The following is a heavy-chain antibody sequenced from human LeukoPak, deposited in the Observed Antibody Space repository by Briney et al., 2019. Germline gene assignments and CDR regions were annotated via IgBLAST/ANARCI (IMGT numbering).Heavy chain of an antibody. CDR1: GGTFSSYA. Sequence: GASVKVSCKASGGTFSSYAISWVRQAPGQGLEWMGGIIPIFGTANYAQKFQGRVTITADESTSTAYMELSSLRSEDTAVYYCATSPLYYEILTGKEMDVWGKGTTVTVSS. J-gene: IGHJ6*04. D-gene: IGHD3-9*01. CDR3: ATSPLYYEILTGKEMDV. V-gene: IGHV1-69*13. CDR2: IIPIFGTA.